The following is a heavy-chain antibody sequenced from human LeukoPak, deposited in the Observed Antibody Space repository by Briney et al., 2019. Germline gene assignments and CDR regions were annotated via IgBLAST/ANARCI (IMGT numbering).Heavy chain of an antibody. V-gene: IGHV3-23*01. CDR1: GFTFSSYA. D-gene: IGHD5-18*01. Sequence: GGSLRLSCAASGFTFSSYAMSWVRQAPGKGLEWVSAISGSGGSTYYADSVKGRFTISRDNSKNTLYLQMNSLRAEDTAVYYCAKVVDHGIQLWLFDCWGQGILVTVSS. CDR2: ISGSGGST. J-gene: IGHJ4*02. CDR3: AKVVDHGIQLWLFDC.